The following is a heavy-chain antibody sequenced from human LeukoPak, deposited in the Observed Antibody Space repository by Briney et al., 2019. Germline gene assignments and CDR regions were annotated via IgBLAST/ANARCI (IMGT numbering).Heavy chain of an antibody. D-gene: IGHD2-15*01. CDR2: INPNSGGT. Sequence: ASVKVSCKASGYTFTGYYIHWVRQAPGQGLEWMGRINPNSGGTNYAQKFQGRVTMTRDTSISTAYMELSRLRSDDTAVYYCARVGCSGGSCYYYYGMDVWGQGTTVTVSS. CDR3: ARVGCSGGSCYYYYGMDV. CDR1: GYTFTGYY. J-gene: IGHJ6*02. V-gene: IGHV1-2*06.